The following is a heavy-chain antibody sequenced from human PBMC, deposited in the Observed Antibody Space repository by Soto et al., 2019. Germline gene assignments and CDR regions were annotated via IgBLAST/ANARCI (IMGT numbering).Heavy chain of an antibody. CDR2: IYHTGSI. CDR1: GGSISSGDFF. Sequence: SETLSLTCTVSGGSISSGDFFWSWIRQPPGKGLEWIGYIYHTGSIRYNPSLKSRVTISLDTSTNQFSLKLSSVTAAGTAVYYCARDVDGYSHFTFDFWSQGTLVTVSS. V-gene: IGHV4-30-4*01. D-gene: IGHD4-4*01. J-gene: IGHJ4*02. CDR3: ARDVDGYSHFTFDF.